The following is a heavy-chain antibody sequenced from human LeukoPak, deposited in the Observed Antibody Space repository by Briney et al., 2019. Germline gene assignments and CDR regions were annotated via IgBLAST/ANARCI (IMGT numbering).Heavy chain of an antibody. V-gene: IGHV3-48*03. CDR3: ASGYDLPY. CDR1: GFTFSSYE. J-gene: IGHJ4*02. D-gene: IGHD5-12*01. CDR2: ISRSGSTI. Sequence: GGSLRLCCAASGFTFSSYEMNWVRQATGKGLEWVSYISRSGSTIYYADSVKGRFTISRDNAKNSLYLQMNSLRAEDTAVYYCASGYDLPYWGQGTLVTVSS.